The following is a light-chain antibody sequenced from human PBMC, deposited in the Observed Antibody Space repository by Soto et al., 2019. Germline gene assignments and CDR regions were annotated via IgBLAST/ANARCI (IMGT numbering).Light chain of an antibody. CDR3: QQYGSSLAA. V-gene: IGKV3-20*01. CDR1: QSVGTK. CDR2: GAS. J-gene: IGKJ1*01. Sequence: EIVLTQSPGTLSLSPGERATLSCRASQSVGTKLAWYRQTPGQAPRLLIYGASTRATDTPARFSGSGAGTDFTLTISRVAPADFAFYYCQQYGSSLAAFGQGTQVE.